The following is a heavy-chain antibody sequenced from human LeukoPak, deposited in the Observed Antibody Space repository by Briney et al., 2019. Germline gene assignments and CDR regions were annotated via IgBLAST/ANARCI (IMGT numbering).Heavy chain of an antibody. V-gene: IGHV3-30*18. CDR2: ISFDGSNQ. D-gene: IGHD4-17*01. Sequence: PGGSLRLSCAASGFTFSSFGMNWVRQAPGQGLEWVAVISFDGSNQYYADSVKGRFTIYRDNFKNTVYLQMNSLRAEETAVYYCAKSRPAMVTTEEGEYLLHWGQGTLVTVSS. CDR3: AKSRPAMVTTEEGEYLLH. J-gene: IGHJ1*01. CDR1: GFTFSSFG.